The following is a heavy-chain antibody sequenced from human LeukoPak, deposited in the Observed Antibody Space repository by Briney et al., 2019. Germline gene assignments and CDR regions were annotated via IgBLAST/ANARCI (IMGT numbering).Heavy chain of an antibody. D-gene: IGHD2-2*02. CDR2: INAGNGNT. Sequence: ASVKVSCKASGYTFTSYAMHWVRQAPGQRLEWMGWINAGNGNTKYSQKFQGRVTITRDTSASTAYMELSSLRSEDTAVYYCATGKGCSSTSCYMNYWFDPWGQGTLVTVSS. V-gene: IGHV1-3*01. CDR1: GYTFTSYA. CDR3: ATGKGCSSTSCYMNYWFDP. J-gene: IGHJ5*02.